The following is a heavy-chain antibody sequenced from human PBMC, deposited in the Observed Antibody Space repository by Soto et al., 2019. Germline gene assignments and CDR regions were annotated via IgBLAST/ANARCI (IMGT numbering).Heavy chain of an antibody. Sequence: GESLKISCKGSGYNFTSSWIGWVRQMPGKGLEWMGIIYPDNSDTRYSPSFQGQVTMSVDKSIRTAYLQWRSLKASDTAIYYCVRPDCSAYYPFWGQGTLVTVSS. CDR1: GYNFTSSW. CDR3: VRPDCSAYYPF. D-gene: IGHD3-22*01. V-gene: IGHV5-51*01. J-gene: IGHJ4*02. CDR2: IYPDNSDT.